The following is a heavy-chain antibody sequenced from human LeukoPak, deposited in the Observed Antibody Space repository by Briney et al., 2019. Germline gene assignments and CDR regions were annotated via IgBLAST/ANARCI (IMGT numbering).Heavy chain of an antibody. Sequence: PSETLSLTCAVYGGSFSGYYWSWIRQPPGKGLEWIGEIKHSGSTNYNPSLKSRVTISVDTSKNQFSLKLSSVTAADTAVYYCARVVVLLWFGDRRNWFDPWGQGTLVTVSS. J-gene: IGHJ5*02. CDR3: ARVVVLLWFGDRRNWFDP. D-gene: IGHD3-10*01. CDR2: IKHSGST. CDR1: GGSFSGYY. V-gene: IGHV4-34*01.